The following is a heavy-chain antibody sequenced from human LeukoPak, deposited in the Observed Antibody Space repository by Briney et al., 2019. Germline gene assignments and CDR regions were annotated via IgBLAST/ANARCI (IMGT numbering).Heavy chain of an antibody. CDR3: ARSTGYCSGGSCYHSTTYFDY. Sequence: GGSLRLSCAASGFSFDDYGMSWVRQAPGQGLEWVSGINWNGGSTGYADSVKGRFTISRDNSKNTLNLQMNSLRAEDTAVYYCARSTGYCSGGSCYHSTTYFDYWGQGTLVTVSS. V-gene: IGHV3-20*04. CDR2: INWNGGST. CDR1: GFSFDDYG. J-gene: IGHJ4*02. D-gene: IGHD2-15*01.